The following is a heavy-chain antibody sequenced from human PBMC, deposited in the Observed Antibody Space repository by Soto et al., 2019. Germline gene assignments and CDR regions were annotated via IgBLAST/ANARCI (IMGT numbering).Heavy chain of an antibody. Sequence: EVQLVESGGGLVQPGGSLRLSCVVSGFTFSKYWMTWVRQAPGKGPEWVANIKEDGGQNYYVDFVRGRFTISRDNAKNSLYLQMRSLRAEDTAVYYCARNRLEFRDDAFDIWGQGTMVIVSS. D-gene: IGHD1-1*01. CDR2: IKEDGGQN. V-gene: IGHV3-7*01. J-gene: IGHJ3*02. CDR1: GFTFSKYW. CDR3: ARNRLEFRDDAFDI.